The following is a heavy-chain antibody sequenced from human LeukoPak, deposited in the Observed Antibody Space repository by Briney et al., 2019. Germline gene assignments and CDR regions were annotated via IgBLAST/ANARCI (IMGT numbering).Heavy chain of an antibody. CDR2: ISDSGSDL. CDR1: GFTFSAYN. V-gene: IGHV3-48*01. Sequence: GGSLRLSCAASGFTFSAYNMNWVRQAPGKGPEWVSFISDSGSDLYYRDSVKGRFTISRDNAKNSLYPQMDGLRAEDTAVYFCARERPLDYWGQGTLVTVSS. J-gene: IGHJ4*02. CDR3: ARERPLDY.